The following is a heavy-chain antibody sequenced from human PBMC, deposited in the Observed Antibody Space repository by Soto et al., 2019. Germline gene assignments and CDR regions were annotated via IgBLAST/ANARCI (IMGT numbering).Heavy chain of an antibody. Sequence: EVQLVESGGGLVKPGGSLRLSCAASGFSFGSYSMTWVRQVPGKGLEWVSSFRSGSSSIYYADSVKGRFTISRDNAKNSLYLQMNSLRVEDTAVYYCARDRCIEDRVGGLSYIDVGGKGTTVTVSS. CDR1: GFSFGSYS. J-gene: IGHJ6*03. CDR3: ARDRCIEDRVGGLSYIDV. V-gene: IGHV3-21*02. CDR2: FRSGSSSI. D-gene: IGHD2-15*01.